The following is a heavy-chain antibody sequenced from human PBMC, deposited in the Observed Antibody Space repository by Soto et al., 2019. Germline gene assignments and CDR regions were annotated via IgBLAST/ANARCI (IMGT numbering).Heavy chain of an antibody. V-gene: IGHV5-51*01. CDR1: GYSFTSYW. CDR3: AAGYDILTGYPYYFDY. D-gene: IGHD3-9*01. J-gene: IGHJ4*02. Sequence: PGESLKISCKGSGYSFTSYWIGWVRQMPGKGLEWMGIIYPGDSDTRYSPSFQGQVTISADKPISTAYLQWSSLKASDTAMYYCAAGYDILTGYPYYFDYWGQGTLVTVSS. CDR2: IYPGDSDT.